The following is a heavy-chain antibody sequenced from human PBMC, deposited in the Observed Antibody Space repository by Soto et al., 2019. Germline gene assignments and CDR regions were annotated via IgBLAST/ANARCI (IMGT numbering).Heavy chain of an antibody. J-gene: IGHJ4*02. D-gene: IGHD1-26*01. V-gene: IGHV4-59*01. CDR2: IHYSGST. Sequence: SSETLSLTCTVSRGSISTYYWSWIRQPPGKGLEWLGSIHYSGSTNYNPSLKSRVTISVDTSKNEVSLKLKSVTAADTAVYYCAKDRSGSYYAFDSWGPGTLVTVSS. CDR1: RGSISTYY. CDR3: AKDRSGSYYAFDS.